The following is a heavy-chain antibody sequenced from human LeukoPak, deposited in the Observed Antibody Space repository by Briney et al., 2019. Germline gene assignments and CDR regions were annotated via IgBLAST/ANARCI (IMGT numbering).Heavy chain of an antibody. CDR1: GYSFTSYW. J-gene: IGHJ5*02. CDR3: ARQTHVHYYGSGSYYNDNWFDP. D-gene: IGHD3-10*01. CDR2: IHPGDSDT. Sequence: GESLKISCKGSGYSFTSYWIGWVRQMPGKGLEWMGIIHPGDSDTRYSPSFLGQVTISADKSISTAYLQWSSLKASDTAMYYCARQTHVHYYGSGSYYNDNWFDPWGQGALVTVSS. V-gene: IGHV5-51*01.